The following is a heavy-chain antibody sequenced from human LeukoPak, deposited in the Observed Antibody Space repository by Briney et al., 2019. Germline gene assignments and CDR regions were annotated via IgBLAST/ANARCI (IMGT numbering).Heavy chain of an antibody. D-gene: IGHD6-19*01. V-gene: IGHV4-34*01. Sequence: PSETLSLTCAVYGGSFNSYYWNWIRQPPGKGLEWIGEINHSGTTNYNPSLKSRVTISVDTSKNQFSLKLNSVTAADTAVYCCAFDTSGGGYWGQGTLVTVSS. CDR2: INHSGTT. J-gene: IGHJ4*02. CDR3: AFDTSGGGY. CDR1: GGSFNSYY.